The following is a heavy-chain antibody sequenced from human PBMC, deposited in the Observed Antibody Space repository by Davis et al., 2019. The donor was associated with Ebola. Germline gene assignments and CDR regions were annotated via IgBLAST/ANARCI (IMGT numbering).Heavy chain of an antibody. CDR1: GGTFSSYA. CDR2: IIPIFGTA. Sequence: SVKVSCKASGGTFSSYAISWVRQAPGQGLEWMGGIIPIFGTANYAQKFQGRVTITADESTSTAYMELSSLRSEDTAVYYCARDDYGDYGYFDYWGQGTLVTVSS. CDR3: ARDDYGDYGYFDY. J-gene: IGHJ4*02. D-gene: IGHD4-17*01. V-gene: IGHV1-69*13.